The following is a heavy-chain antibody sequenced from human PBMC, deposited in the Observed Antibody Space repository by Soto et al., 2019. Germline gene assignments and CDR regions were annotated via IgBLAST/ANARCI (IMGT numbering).Heavy chain of an antibody. D-gene: IGHD2-8*01. Sequence: QGQLVQSGAEVKKPGASVKVSCKASGYTFTRYGISWVRQAPGQGLEWMGWISGYNGDTNYAQKFQGRVTMTVDTSTTTAFMELTSLTSDDGAVYYCAKNGQPPYYYYGMDVWGQGTTVTVSS. CDR1: GYTFTRYG. J-gene: IGHJ6*02. V-gene: IGHV1-18*01. CDR3: AKNGQPPYYYYGMDV. CDR2: ISGYNGDT.